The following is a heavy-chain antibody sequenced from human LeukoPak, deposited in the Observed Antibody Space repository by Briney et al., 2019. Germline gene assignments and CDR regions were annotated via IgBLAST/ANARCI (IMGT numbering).Heavy chain of an antibody. J-gene: IGHJ6*03. CDR2: ISAYNGNT. Sequence: ASVKVSCKASGYTFTSYGISWVRQAPGQGLEWMGWISAYNGNTNYAQKLQGRVTMTTDTSTSTAYMELRSLISDDTSVYYGARGADMTTVTTNYYFYMDVWGKGTTVTVSS. D-gene: IGHD4-17*01. V-gene: IGHV1-18*01. CDR3: ARGADMTTVTTNYYFYMDV. CDR1: GYTFTSYG.